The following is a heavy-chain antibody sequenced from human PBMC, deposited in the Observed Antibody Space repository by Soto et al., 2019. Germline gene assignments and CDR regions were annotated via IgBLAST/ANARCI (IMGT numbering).Heavy chain of an antibody. Sequence: QVQLQESGPGLVKPSETLSLTCTVSGGSISSYYWSWIRQPPGKGLEWIGYIYYSGSTNYNPSLKSPVTISVDTSKNQFSLKLSSVTAADTAVYYCAREAAGTDAFDIWGQGTMVTVSS. CDR2: IYYSGST. J-gene: IGHJ3*02. V-gene: IGHV4-59*01. CDR3: AREAAGTDAFDI. CDR1: GGSISSYY. D-gene: IGHD1-1*01.